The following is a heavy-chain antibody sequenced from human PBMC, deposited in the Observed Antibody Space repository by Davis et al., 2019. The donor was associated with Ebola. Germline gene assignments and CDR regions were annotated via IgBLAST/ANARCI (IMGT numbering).Heavy chain of an antibody. CDR2: ISSSSSYI. V-gene: IGHV3-21*01. CDR1: GFTFSSYS. D-gene: IGHD2-2*01. J-gene: IGHJ6*02. Sequence: GGSLRLSCEASGFTFSSYSMNWVRQAPGKGLEWVSSISSSSSYIYYADSVKGRFTISRDNAKNSLYLQMNSLRAEDTAVYYCARGGGIVVVPAAIHYYYGMDVWGQGTTVTVPS. CDR3: ARGGGIVVVPAAIHYYYGMDV.